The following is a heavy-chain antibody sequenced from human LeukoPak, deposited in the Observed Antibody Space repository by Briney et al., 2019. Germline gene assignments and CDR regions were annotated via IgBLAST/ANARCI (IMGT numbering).Heavy chain of an antibody. CDR2: IIPIYRTT. D-gene: IGHD3-10*01. J-gene: IGHJ4*02. CDR3: AKVGHLYYGSGSFLDS. CDR1: GGTFTNYA. Sequence: GASVKVSCKASGGTFTNYAISWVRQAPGQGLEWMGGIIPIYRTTNYAQKFQGRITLTADESTSTAYMELRSLRSDDTAVYFCAKVGHLYYGSGSFLDSWGQGTLVIVSS. V-gene: IGHV1-69*01.